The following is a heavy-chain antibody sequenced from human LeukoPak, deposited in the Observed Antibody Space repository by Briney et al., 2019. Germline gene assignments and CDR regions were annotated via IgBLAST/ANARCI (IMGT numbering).Heavy chain of an antibody. CDR3: AKDPYGDYGNWFDP. V-gene: IGHV3-20*04. Sequence: GGSLRLSCAASGFTFDDYGMSWVRQAPGKGLEWVSGINWNGGSTGYADSVKGRFTISRDNSKNTLYLQMNSLRAEDTAVYYCAKDPYGDYGNWFDPWGQGTLVTVSS. CDR2: INWNGGST. CDR1: GFTFDDYG. J-gene: IGHJ5*02. D-gene: IGHD4-17*01.